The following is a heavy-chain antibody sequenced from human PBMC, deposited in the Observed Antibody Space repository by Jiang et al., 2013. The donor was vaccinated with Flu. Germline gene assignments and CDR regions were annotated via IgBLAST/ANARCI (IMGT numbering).Heavy chain of an antibody. CDR1: GGSFSGYY. CDR3: ARGLSYIGVKD. D-gene: IGHD3-3*01. CDR2: INHSGST. V-gene: IGHV4-34*01. J-gene: IGHJ4*02. Sequence: LLKPSETLSLTCAVYGGSFSGYYWSWIRQPPGKGLEWIGEINHSGSTNYNPSLKSRVTISVDTSKNQFSLKLSSVTAADTAVYYCARGLSYIGVKDWGQGTLVTVSS.